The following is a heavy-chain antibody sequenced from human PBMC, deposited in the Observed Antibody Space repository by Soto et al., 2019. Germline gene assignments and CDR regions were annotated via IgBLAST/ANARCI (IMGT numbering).Heavy chain of an antibody. V-gene: IGHV4-34*01. CDR2: INHSGST. J-gene: IGHJ4*02. Sequence: SETLSLTCAVYGGSFSGYYWSWIRQPPGKGLEWIGEINHSGSTNYNPSLKSRVTISVDTSKNQFSLKLSSVTAADTAVYYCARGPPKWDYWGQGTLVTVSS. CDR3: ARGPPKWDY. D-gene: IGHD2-8*01. CDR1: GGSFSGYY.